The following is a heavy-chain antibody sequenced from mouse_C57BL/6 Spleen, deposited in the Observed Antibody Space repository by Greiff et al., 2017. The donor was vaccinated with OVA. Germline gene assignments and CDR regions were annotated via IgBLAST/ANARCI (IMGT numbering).Heavy chain of an antibody. CDR1: GFSLSTSGMG. CDR2: IYWDDDK. Sequence: QVQLKASGPGILQPSQTLSLTCSSSGFSLSTSGMGVSWIRHPSGKGLEWLVHIYWDDDKRYNPFMKSRLSISKDTSRNQVFLKITRVDTADTATYYCARGRYAMDYWGQGTSVTVSS. CDR3: ARGRYAMDY. J-gene: IGHJ4*01. V-gene: IGHV8-12*01.